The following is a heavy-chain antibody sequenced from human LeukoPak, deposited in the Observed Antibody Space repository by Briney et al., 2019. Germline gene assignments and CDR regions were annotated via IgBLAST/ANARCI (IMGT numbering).Heavy chain of an antibody. Sequence: PSETLSLTCAVYGGSFSGYYWSWIRQPPGKGLEWIGYIYYSGSTNYNPSLKSRVTISVDTSKNQFSLKLSSVTAAETAVYYCARGTYRSYYYGMDVWGQGTTVTVSS. CDR1: GGSFSGYY. V-gene: IGHV4-59*08. J-gene: IGHJ6*02. CDR3: ARGTYRSYYYGMDV. D-gene: IGHD1-14*01. CDR2: IYYSGST.